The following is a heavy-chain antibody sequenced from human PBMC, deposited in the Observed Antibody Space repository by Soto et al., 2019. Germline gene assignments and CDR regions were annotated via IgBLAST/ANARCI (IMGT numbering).Heavy chain of an antibody. V-gene: IGHV1-2*02. Sequence: QVQLVQSGAEVKKPGASVKVSCKASGYTFTGYYMHWVRQAPGQGLEWMGGINPNSGGTNYAQKFQGRVTMTRDTSISTAYMELSRLRSDDTAVYYCARGHEVVTGGAEYFQHWGQGTLVTVSS. D-gene: IGHD2-15*01. CDR3: ARGHEVVTGGAEYFQH. J-gene: IGHJ1*01. CDR1: GYTFTGYY. CDR2: INPNSGGT.